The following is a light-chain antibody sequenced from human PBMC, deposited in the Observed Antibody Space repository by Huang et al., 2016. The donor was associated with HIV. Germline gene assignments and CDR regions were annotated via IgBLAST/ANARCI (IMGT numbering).Light chain of an antibody. CDR1: QSVSSN. J-gene: IGKJ4*01. V-gene: IGKV3-15*01. CDR3: QQYNQWPLS. Sequence: IVMTQSPATLSVSPGERATLSCRASQSVSSNLAWYQQKPGQAPRLLIYGASTRATGSPARFSGSGSVTEVTLTISSLQSEYFAVYYCQQYNQWPLSFGGGTKVEI. CDR2: GAS.